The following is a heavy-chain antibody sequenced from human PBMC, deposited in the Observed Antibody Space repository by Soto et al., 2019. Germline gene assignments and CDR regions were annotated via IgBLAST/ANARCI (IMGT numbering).Heavy chain of an antibody. J-gene: IGHJ4*02. CDR3: ARGEYYDPHDY. CDR1: GYTFTSYA. Sequence: QVQLVQSGAEVKKPGASVKVSCKASGYTFTSYAIHWVRQAPGQRLEWMGWINAGNGNTKYSQKFQGRGTITRDTAASTGYMELSILRSEDTAVYYCARGEYYDPHDYWGQGTLVTVSS. D-gene: IGHD3-22*01. CDR2: INAGNGNT. V-gene: IGHV1-3*01.